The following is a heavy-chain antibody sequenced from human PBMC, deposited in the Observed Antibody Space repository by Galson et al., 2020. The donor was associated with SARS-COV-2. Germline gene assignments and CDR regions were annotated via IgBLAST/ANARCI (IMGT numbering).Heavy chain of an antibody. CDR3: ARDPAHRYGDEYYYGMDV. CDR2: ISHIGST. V-gene: IGHV4-59*01. CDR1: DAPMSSYS. Sequence: ETSDTLSLTCSPSDAPMSSYSWTWSPQPPGKGQDWIRYISHIGSTRYNPSLRSRVTISVDLSKNQLSLKVTSVTAADTAVYYCARDPAHRYGDEYYYGMDVWDRGNTVIVSS. J-gene: IGHJ6*02. D-gene: IGHD4-17*01.